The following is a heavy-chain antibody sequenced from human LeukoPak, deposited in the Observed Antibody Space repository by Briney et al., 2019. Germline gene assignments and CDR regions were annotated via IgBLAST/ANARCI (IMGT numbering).Heavy chain of an antibody. V-gene: IGHV4-38-2*02. J-gene: IGHJ4*02. Sequence: PSETLSLTCTVSGYSISSGYYWGWIRQPPGKGLEWIGSIYHSGSTYYNPSLKSRVTISVDTSKNQFSLKLSSVTAADTAVYYCARVGRRGSGSYYNDYLDYWGQGTLVTVSS. D-gene: IGHD3-10*01. CDR1: GYSISSGYY. CDR3: ARVGRRGSGSYYNDYLDY. CDR2: IYHSGST.